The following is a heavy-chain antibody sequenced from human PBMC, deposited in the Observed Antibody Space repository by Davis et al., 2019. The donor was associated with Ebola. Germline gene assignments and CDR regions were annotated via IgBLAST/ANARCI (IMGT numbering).Heavy chain of an antibody. CDR2: IYYSGST. J-gene: IGHJ6*02. Sequence: PSETLSLTCTVSGGSISSGGYYWSWIRQHPGKGLEWIGYIYYSGSTYYNPSLKSRVTISVDTSKNQFSLKLSSVTAADTAVYYCARGDEEQLIYYYYGMDVWGQGTTVTVSS. CDR1: GGSISSGGYY. V-gene: IGHV4-31*03. CDR3: ARGDEEQLIYYYYGMDV. D-gene: IGHD6-6*01.